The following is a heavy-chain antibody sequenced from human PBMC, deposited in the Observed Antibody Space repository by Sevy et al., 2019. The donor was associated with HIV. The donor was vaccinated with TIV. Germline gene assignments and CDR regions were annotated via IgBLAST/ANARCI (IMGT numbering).Heavy chain of an antibody. CDR2: IWYDGSNK. D-gene: IGHD3-3*01. J-gene: IGHJ6*02. Sequence: GGSLRLSCAASEFTFSSYGMHWVRQAPGKGLEWVAVIWYDGSNKYYADSVKGRFTISRDNSKNTLYLQMNSLRAEDTAVYYCARDNYDFWSGYYYYYYYGMDVWGQGTTVTVSS. CDR3: ARDNYDFWSGYYYYYYYGMDV. CDR1: EFTFSSYG. V-gene: IGHV3-33*01.